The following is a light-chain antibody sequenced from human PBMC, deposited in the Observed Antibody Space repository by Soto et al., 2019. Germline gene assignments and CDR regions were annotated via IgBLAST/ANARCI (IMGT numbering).Light chain of an antibody. Sequence: EIVLTQSPGTLSLSPGERATLSCRASQSVSSTYLAWYQQKPGQAPRLLIYGASNRATGIPDRFSGSGSWTDFTLTIIRLEPEDFAVYYCQQYGGSRWTFGQGTRVDI. CDR2: GAS. CDR1: QSVSSTY. J-gene: IGKJ1*01. CDR3: QQYGGSRWT. V-gene: IGKV3-20*01.